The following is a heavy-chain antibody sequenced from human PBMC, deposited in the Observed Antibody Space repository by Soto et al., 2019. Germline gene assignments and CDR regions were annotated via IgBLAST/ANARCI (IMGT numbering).Heavy chain of an antibody. J-gene: IGHJ4*02. CDR1: GGTFSSYA. Sequence: SVKVSCKASGGTFSSYAISWVRQAPGQGLEWMGGIIPIFGTANYAQKFQGRVTITADESTSTAYMELSSLRSEDTAVYYCARVDSYAYYFDYWGQGTLVTVSS. CDR2: IIPIFGTA. CDR3: ARVDSYAYYFDY. V-gene: IGHV1-69*13. D-gene: IGHD1-26*01.